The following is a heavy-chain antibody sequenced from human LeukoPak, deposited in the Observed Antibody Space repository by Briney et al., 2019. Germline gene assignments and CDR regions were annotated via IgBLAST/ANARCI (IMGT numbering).Heavy chain of an antibody. D-gene: IGHD1-26*01. Sequence: SVKVSCKASGGTFSSSAICWVCQAPGHRLEWMGGIIPIFGTANYAQKFQGRVTITTDESTSTAYMELSSLRSEDTAVYYCASGHPSGSYHDYFDYWGQGTLVTVSS. CDR1: GGTFSSSA. V-gene: IGHV1-69*05. CDR2: IIPIFGTA. J-gene: IGHJ4*02. CDR3: ASGHPSGSYHDYFDY.